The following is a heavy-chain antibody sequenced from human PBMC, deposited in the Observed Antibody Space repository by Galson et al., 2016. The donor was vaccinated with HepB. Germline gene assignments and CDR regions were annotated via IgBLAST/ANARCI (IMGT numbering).Heavy chain of an antibody. J-gene: IGHJ4*02. CDR2: ISGSGGST. CDR3: AKMGSGRYTSSSRFDY. V-gene: IGHV3-23*01. D-gene: IGHD6-6*01. Sequence: SLRLSCAVSGFTFSSYAMSWVRQAPGKGPEWVSSISGSGGSTYYADSVKGRFTISRDNSKNTLYLQMNSLRAEDTAVYYCAKMGSGRYTSSSRFDYWGQGTLVTVSS. CDR1: GFTFSSYA.